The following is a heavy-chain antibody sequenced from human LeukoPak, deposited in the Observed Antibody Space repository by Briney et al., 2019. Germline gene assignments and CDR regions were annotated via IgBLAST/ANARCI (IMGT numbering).Heavy chain of an antibody. CDR2: IYYSGIT. CDR1: GGSISSSY. Sequence: PSETLSLTCTVSGGSISSSYWSWIRQPPGKGLEWIGYIYYSGITNYNPSLKSRVTISLDTSKNQFSLKLSSVTAADTAVYYCARLAHLYDFWSGYYIDYYHYGMDVWGQGTTVTVSS. V-gene: IGHV4-59*08. J-gene: IGHJ6*02. D-gene: IGHD3-3*01. CDR3: ARLAHLYDFWSGYYIDYYHYGMDV.